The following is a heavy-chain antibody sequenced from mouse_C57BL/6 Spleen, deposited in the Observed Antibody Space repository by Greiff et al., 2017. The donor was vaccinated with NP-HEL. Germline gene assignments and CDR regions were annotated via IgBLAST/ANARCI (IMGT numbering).Heavy chain of an antibody. CDR3: ARSMMVTTLYYYAMDY. Sequence: QVQLQQPGAELVKPGASVKLSCKASGYTFTSYWMHWVKQRPGRGLEWIGRIDPNSGGTKYNEKFKSKATLTVDKPSSPAYMQLSSLTSEDSAVYYCARSMMVTTLYYYAMDYWGQGTSVTVSS. CDR1: GYTFTSYW. J-gene: IGHJ4*01. CDR2: IDPNSGGT. V-gene: IGHV1-72*01. D-gene: IGHD2-3*01.